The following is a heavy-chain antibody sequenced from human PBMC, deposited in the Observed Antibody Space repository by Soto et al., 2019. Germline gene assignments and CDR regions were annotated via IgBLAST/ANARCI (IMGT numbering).Heavy chain of an antibody. D-gene: IGHD4-17*01. CDR1: GGSLSSSSYY. CDR3: ARHLTTMTTTDY. Sequence: SETLSLTCTVSGGSLSSSSYYWGWIRQPPGKGLEWIGSFSYSGRTYYNPSLKSRVTISVDTSKKQFSLKLSSVTAADTAVYYCARHLTTMTTTDYWGQGTLVTGSS. J-gene: IGHJ4*02. CDR2: FSYSGRT. V-gene: IGHV4-39*01.